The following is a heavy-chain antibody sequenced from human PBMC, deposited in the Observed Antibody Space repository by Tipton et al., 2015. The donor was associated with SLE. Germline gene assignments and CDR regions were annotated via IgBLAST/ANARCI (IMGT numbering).Heavy chain of an antibody. V-gene: IGHV4-30-4*01. CDR2: IYSRGTT. D-gene: IGHD5-12*01. CDR1: GDSISSGDYF. J-gene: IGHJ4*02. Sequence: TLSLTCTVSGDSISSGDYFWSWIRQPPGKGLEWIGYIYSRGTTYYNLSLKSRVSISADTSKKRFSLKVSSVTAADTAVYYCARGRLGHYSGHDWGFDYWGQGTLVTVSS. CDR3: ARGRLGHYSGHDWGFDY.